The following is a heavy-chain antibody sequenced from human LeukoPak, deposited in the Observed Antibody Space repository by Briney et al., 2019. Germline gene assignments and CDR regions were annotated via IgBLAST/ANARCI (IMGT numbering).Heavy chain of an antibody. CDR2: IRSSGGS. CDR1: GASISNYY. J-gene: IGHJ4*02. Sequence: SETLSLTCTVSGASISNYYWSWIRQTPEKGLEWMGHIRSSGGSSYYPSLESRLTLSIDTSRNQLSLKLPSVTAADTAVYFCARLGSYHDFWGQGALVTVSS. V-gene: IGHV4-4*09. CDR3: ARLGSYHDF. D-gene: IGHD1-26*01.